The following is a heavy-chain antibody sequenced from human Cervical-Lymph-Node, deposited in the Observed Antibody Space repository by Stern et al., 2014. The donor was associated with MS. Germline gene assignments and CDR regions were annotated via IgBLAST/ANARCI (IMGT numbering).Heavy chain of an antibody. V-gene: IGHV1-46*01. CDR1: GYTFTSYY. Sequence: QVQLVQSGAEVKTPGASVKLSCKASGYTFTSYYIHWVRQAPGQGLEWMGIINPNGGRTSYAQKFQGRVTMTRDTSTSTVYMEVSSLRSEDTAVYYCARDVAGHRLGMMDVWGQGTSVTVSS. D-gene: IGHD6-19*01. CDR3: ARDVAGHRLGMMDV. J-gene: IGHJ6*02. CDR2: INPNGGRT.